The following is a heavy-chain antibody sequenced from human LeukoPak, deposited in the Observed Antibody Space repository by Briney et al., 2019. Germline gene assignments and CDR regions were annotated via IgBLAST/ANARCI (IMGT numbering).Heavy chain of an antibody. CDR2: IKKDGREE. V-gene: IGHV3-7*01. D-gene: IGHD4-11*01. CDR1: GFTFRSYV. Sequence: PGGSLRLSCAASGFTFRSYVMGWVRQAPGKGLEWVANIKKDGREEFYVDFVKGRFTISRDNDENSLYQQMSSLRPEDTAVYYCIRDIKHDYHNLPTHFDSWGQGTLVTVSS. CDR3: IRDIKHDYHNLPTHFDS. J-gene: IGHJ4*02.